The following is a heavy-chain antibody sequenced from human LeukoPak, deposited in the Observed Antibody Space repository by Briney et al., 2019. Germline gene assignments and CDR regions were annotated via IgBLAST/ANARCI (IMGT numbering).Heavy chain of an antibody. CDR2: ISSSSSTI. CDR1: GFTFSSYS. CDR3: AREGRSGEFDP. Sequence: GGSLRLSCAASGFTFSSYSMNWVRRAPGKGLEWVSYISSSSSTIYYADSVKGRFTISRDNAKNSLYLQMNSLRAEDTAVYYCAREGRSGEFDPWGQGTLVTVSS. V-gene: IGHV3-48*01. J-gene: IGHJ5*02.